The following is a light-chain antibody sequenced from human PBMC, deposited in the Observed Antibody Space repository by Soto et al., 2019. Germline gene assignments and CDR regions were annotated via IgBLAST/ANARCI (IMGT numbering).Light chain of an antibody. V-gene: IGKV1-5*03. CDR1: QSISNW. CDR2: KES. Sequence: DIQMTKSPSTLSASVGDRVTITCRASQSISNWFAWYQQKPGKAPKVLNDKESILESGVTSRFSGSGSGTKFTLSISSLQPDDFANYYCQQYNSYSWTFGQGTKVEIK. J-gene: IGKJ1*01. CDR3: QQYNSYSWT.